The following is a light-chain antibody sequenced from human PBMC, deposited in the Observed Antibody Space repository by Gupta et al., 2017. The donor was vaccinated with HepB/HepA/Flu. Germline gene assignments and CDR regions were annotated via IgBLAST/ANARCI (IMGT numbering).Light chain of an antibody. J-gene: IGKJ5*01. CDR3: QHSNSFPIT. V-gene: IGKV1-12*01. Sequence: DIQMTQSPSSVSASVGDRVTITCRASQGISTWLAWYQQKPGKAPNLLIYSASALGSGVPSRFSGSGSGTDFTLPISSLQPEDFATYYCQHSNSFPITFGQGTPLDIK. CDR1: QGISTW. CDR2: SAS.